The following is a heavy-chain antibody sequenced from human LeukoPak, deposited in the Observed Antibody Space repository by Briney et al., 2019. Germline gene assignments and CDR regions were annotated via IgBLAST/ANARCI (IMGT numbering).Heavy chain of an antibody. CDR1: GFTFSSYA. CDR3: ARVPSGWDYSFDY. Sequence: GGSLRLSCAASGFTFSSYAMHWVRQAPGKGLEYLSAISSNGGSTYYANSVKGRFTISRDNSKNTLYLQMGSLRAEDMAVYYCARVPSGWDYSFDYWGQGTLVTVSS. CDR2: ISSNGGST. V-gene: IGHV3-64*01. D-gene: IGHD6-19*01. J-gene: IGHJ4*02.